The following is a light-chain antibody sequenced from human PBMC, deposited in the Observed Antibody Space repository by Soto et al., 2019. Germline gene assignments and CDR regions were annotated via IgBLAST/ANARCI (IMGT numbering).Light chain of an antibody. V-gene: IGKV3-15*01. CDR2: GAS. CDR3: QQYNNWPYT. CDR1: QSVSSN. J-gene: IGKJ2*01. Sequence: EIVMTQSPATLSVSPGERATLSCRASQSVSSNLAWYQQKPGQAPRLLIYGASTRATGIPARFSGSGSGTEFTPTISSLQSEDFAVYYGQQYNNWPYTFGQGTKLEIK.